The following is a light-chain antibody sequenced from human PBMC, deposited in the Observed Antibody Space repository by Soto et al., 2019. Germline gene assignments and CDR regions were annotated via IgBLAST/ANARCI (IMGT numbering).Light chain of an antibody. V-gene: IGKV1-39*01. CDR2: GAS. CDR3: QHTRTTPRT. J-gene: IGKJ1*01. Sequence: DIQMTQSPSSLFASVGDRVTITCRASQGISTFLHWYQQRPGKAPSLIIYGASNLQSGVPSRFSGRGSGTEFSLTISTLQPEDVATYYCQHTRTTPRTFGQGTQVEIK. CDR1: QGISTF.